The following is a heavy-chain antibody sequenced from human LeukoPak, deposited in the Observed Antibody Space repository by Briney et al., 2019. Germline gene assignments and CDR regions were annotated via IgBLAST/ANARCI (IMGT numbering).Heavy chain of an antibody. Sequence: ASVKVSCKASGYTFTGYYMHWVRQAPGQGLEWMGWINPNSGGTNYAQKFQGRVTMTRDTSISTAYMELSRLRSDDTAVYYCARSDYYYYYMDVWGKGTTVTVSS. CDR2: INPNSGGT. V-gene: IGHV1-2*02. J-gene: IGHJ6*03. CDR1: GYTFTGYY. CDR3: ARSDYYYYYMDV.